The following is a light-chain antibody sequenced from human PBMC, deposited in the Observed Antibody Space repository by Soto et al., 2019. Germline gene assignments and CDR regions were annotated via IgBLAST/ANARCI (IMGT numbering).Light chain of an antibody. V-gene: IGLV2-14*01. CDR2: EVS. Sequence: QSALTQPASVSGSPGQSITISCTGTSRDVGGYNYVSWYQQHPGKAPKLMIYEVSNRPSGVSNRFSGSKSGNTASLTISGLQAEDEADYYCSSYTSNGTLVFGGGTKLTVL. CDR3: SSYTSNGTLV. J-gene: IGLJ2*01. CDR1: SRDVGGYNY.